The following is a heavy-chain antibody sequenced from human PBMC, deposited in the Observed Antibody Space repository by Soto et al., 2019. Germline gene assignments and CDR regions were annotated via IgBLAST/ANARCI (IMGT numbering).Heavy chain of an antibody. CDR3: AKSYLISYFDY. CDR1: GFTFSSYG. D-gene: IGHD2-2*01. Sequence: QVQLVESGGGVVQPGRSLRLSCAAAGFTFSSYGMHWVRQAPGKGLEWVAVISYDGSNKYYADSVKGRFTISRDNSKNTLYLQMNSRRAEDTAVYYCAKSYLISYFDYWGQGTLVTVSS. V-gene: IGHV3-30*18. CDR2: ISYDGSNK. J-gene: IGHJ4*02.